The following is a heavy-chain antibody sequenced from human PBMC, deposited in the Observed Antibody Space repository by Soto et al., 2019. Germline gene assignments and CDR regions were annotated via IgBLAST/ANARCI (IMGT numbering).Heavy chain of an antibody. CDR3: ARTVVVTAIDPYYFDY. Sequence: LSLTCTVSGGSISSGGYYWSWIRQHPGKGLGWIGYIYYSGSTYYNPSLKSRVTISVDTSKNQFSLKLSSVTAADTAVYYCARTVVVTAIDPYYFDYWGQGTLVTVSS. V-gene: IGHV4-31*03. D-gene: IGHD2-21*02. J-gene: IGHJ4*02. CDR1: GGSISSGGYY. CDR2: IYYSGST.